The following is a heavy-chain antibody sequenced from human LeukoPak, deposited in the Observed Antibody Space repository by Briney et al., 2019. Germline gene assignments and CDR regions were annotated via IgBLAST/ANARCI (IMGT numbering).Heavy chain of an antibody. Sequence: SETLSFTCAVYGGSFSGYYWSWIRQPPGKGLEWIGEINHSGGTKYSPSLKSRVTISVDTSKNQFSLKLSSVTAADTAMYYCARVKDPGGYYYYYYMDVWGKGTTVTVSS. CDR2: INHSGGT. D-gene: IGHD3-16*01. CDR1: GGSFSGYY. J-gene: IGHJ6*03. V-gene: IGHV4-34*01. CDR3: ARVKDPGGYYYYYYMDV.